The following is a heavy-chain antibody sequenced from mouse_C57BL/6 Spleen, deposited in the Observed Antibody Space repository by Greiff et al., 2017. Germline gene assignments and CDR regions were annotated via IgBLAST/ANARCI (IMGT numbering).Heavy chain of an antibody. J-gene: IGHJ2*01. CDR2: IDPENGDT. CDR1: GFNIKDDY. CDR3: TGYRSTYYGYDFDY. V-gene: IGHV14-4*01. D-gene: IGHD2-9*01. Sequence: VQLKESGAELVRPGASVKLSCTASGFNIKDDYMHWVKQRPEQGLEWIGWIDPENGDTEYASKFQGKATITADTSSNTAYLQLSSLTSEDTAVYYCTGYRSTYYGYDFDYWGQGTTPTVSS.